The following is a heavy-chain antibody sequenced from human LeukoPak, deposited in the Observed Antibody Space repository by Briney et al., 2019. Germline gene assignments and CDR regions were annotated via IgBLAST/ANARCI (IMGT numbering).Heavy chain of an antibody. J-gene: IGHJ4*02. CDR2: ISGSGGST. Sequence: GGSLRLSCAASGFTFSSYAMSWVRQAPGKGLEWVSAISGSGGSTYYADSVKGRFTISRDNSKNTLYLQMDSLRAEDTAVYYCAKVLGDEYYDFWSGYDETYYFDYWGQGTLVTVSS. CDR1: GFTFSSYA. V-gene: IGHV3-23*01. CDR3: AKVLGDEYYDFWSGYDETYYFDY. D-gene: IGHD3-3*01.